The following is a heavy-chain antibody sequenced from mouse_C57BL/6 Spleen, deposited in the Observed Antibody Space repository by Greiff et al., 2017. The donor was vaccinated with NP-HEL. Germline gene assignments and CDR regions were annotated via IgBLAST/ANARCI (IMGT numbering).Heavy chain of an antibody. CDR3: ASYYYGPLDY. CDR1: GFTFSDYG. Sequence: EVMLVESGGGLVKPGGSLKLSCAASGFTFSDYGMHWVRQAPEKGLEWVAYISSGSSTIYYADTVKGRFTISRDNAKNTLFLQMTRRRSEDTAMYYCASYYYGPLDYWGQGTTLTVSS. V-gene: IGHV5-17*01. D-gene: IGHD1-1*01. CDR2: ISSGSSTI. J-gene: IGHJ2*01.